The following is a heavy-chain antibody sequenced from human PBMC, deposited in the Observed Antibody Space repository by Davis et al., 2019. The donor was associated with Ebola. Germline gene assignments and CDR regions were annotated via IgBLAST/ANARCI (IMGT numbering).Heavy chain of an antibody. J-gene: IGHJ4*02. D-gene: IGHD3-10*01. CDR3: TRGGYGSGSYSDY. CDR1: GFTFGDYA. CDR2: IRSKAYGGTT. V-gene: IGHV3-49*03. Sequence: GESLKISCTASGFTFGDYAMSWFRQAPGKGLEWVGFIRSKAYGGTTEYAASVKGRFTISGDDSKSIAYLQMNSLKTEDTAVYYCTRGGYGSGSYSDYWGQGTLVTVSS.